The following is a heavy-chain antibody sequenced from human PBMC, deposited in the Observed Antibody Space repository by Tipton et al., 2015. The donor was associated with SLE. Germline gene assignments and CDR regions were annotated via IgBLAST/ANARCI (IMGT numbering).Heavy chain of an antibody. V-gene: IGHV3-11*01. D-gene: IGHD4-11*01. CDR2: ISRSGSTI. Sequence: SLRLSCAASEFTFSDYYMSWIRQAPGKGLEWVSHISRSGSTIYYADSVKGRFTISRDNTKNSLYLQMNSLRVEDTAVYYCARGADYSNNYYYAMDVWGQGTTVTVSS. J-gene: IGHJ6*02. CDR3: ARGADYSNNYYYAMDV. CDR1: EFTFSDYY.